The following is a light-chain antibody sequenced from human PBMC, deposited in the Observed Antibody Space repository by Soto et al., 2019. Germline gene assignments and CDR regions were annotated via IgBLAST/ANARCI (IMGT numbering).Light chain of an antibody. V-gene: IGLV2-8*01. CDR2: EVT. CDR1: NSDVGYYDY. CDR3: SSYAGRNNFV. J-gene: IGLJ1*01. Sequence: QSVLTQPPSASGFPGQAVTISCTGTNSDVGYYDYVSWYQQHPGKAPKLVIYEVTKRPSGVPDRVSASKSGNTAFLTVSGLRAGDEADYYCSSYAGRNNFVFGSGTKV.